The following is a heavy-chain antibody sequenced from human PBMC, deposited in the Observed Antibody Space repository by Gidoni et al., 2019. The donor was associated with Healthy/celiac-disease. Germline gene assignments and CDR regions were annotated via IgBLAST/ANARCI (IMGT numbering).Heavy chain of an antibody. V-gene: IGHV3-33*01. J-gene: IGHJ4*02. CDR2: IWYDGSNK. CDR1: GFPFRSYG. D-gene: IGHD6-13*01. CDR3: ARGSIAAAGTGYYFDY. Sequence: QVQLVESGGGVVQPGRSLRLSCAASGFPFRSYGMPWVRQAPGKGLEWVAVIWYDGSNKYYADSVKGRFTISRDNSKNTLYLQMNSLRAEDTAVYYCARGSIAAAGTGYYFDYWGQGTLVTVSS.